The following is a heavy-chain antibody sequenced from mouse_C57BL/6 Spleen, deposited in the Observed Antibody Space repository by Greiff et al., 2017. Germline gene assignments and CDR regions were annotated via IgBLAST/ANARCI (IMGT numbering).Heavy chain of an antibody. J-gene: IGHJ2*01. V-gene: IGHV1-20*01. CDR1: GYSFTGYF. CDR2: INPYNGDT. Sequence: VQLKESGPELVKPGDSVKISCKASGYSFTGYFMNWVMQSHGKSLEWIGRINPYNGDTFYNQKFKGKATLTVDKSSSTAHMELRSLTSEDSAVYYCARSSGYEGDYWGQGTTLTVSS. CDR3: ARSSGYEGDY. D-gene: IGHD2-2*01.